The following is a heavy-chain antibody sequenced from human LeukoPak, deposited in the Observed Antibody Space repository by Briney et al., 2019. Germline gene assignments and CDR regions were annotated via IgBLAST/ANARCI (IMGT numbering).Heavy chain of an antibody. Sequence: GSLRLSCAASGFTFSSYEMNWVRQAPGKGLEWVGRIKSKNDGGTTDYAAPVKGRFTISRDDSKNTLYLQMNSLKTEDTAVYYCTTTKPPLTRLLWFGDVVSDAFDIWGQGTMVTVSS. CDR3: TTTKPPLTRLLWFGDVVSDAFDI. CDR2: IKSKNDGGTT. J-gene: IGHJ3*02. V-gene: IGHV3-15*01. D-gene: IGHD3-10*01. CDR1: GFTFSSYE.